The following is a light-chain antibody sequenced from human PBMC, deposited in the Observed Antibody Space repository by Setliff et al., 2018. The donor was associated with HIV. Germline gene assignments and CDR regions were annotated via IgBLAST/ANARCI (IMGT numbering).Light chain of an antibody. CDR2: DVS. J-gene: IGLJ1*01. Sequence: QSALTQPASVSGSPGQSITISCTGTSSDVGAYNYVSWYQQYPAKAPKLMIYDVSVRPSGVSTRFSGSKSGNTASLTISGLQAEDEADYYCSSYTSNNARVFGTGTKGTV. V-gene: IGLV2-14*03. CDR1: SSDVGAYNY. CDR3: SSYTSNNARV.